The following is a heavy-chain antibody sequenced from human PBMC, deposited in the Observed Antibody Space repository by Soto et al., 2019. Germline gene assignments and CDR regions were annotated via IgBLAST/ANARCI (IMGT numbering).Heavy chain of an antibody. Sequence: SETLSLTCSVSGGSISSGYYYWSWIRQPPGKGLEWIGNIYYSGNTYYNPSLKSRLIISIDTSKHQFSLKVGSVTAADTAVYYCARGGQDFWSGPFDYWGQGALVTVSS. CDR2: IYYSGNT. D-gene: IGHD3-3*01. V-gene: IGHV4-30-4*01. J-gene: IGHJ4*02. CDR3: ARGGQDFWSGPFDY. CDR1: GGSISSGYYY.